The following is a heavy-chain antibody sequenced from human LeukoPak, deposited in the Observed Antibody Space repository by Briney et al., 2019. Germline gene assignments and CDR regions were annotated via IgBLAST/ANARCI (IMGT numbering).Heavy chain of an antibody. CDR1: GGSFSGYY. Sequence: SETLSLTCAVYGGSFSGYYWSWIRQPPGKGLEWIGEINHSGSTNYNPSLKSRVTISVDTSKNQFSLKLSSVTAADTAVYYCARQGELLSPIAYWGQGTLVTVSS. CDR3: ARQGELLSPIAY. D-gene: IGHD1-26*01. J-gene: IGHJ4*02. V-gene: IGHV4-34*01. CDR2: INHSGST.